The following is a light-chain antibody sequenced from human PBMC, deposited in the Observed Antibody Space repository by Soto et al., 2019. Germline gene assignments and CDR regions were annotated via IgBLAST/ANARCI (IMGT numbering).Light chain of an antibody. J-gene: IGKJ3*01. Sequence: EIVMTQSPATLSVSPGERATLSCRASQSVSSNLAWYQQKPGQAPRLLIYGASTRATGIPARFSGSGSGTEFTHTLSSQQSEDFSVYYCQQYNNCPPWGITFGPGTKVDIK. CDR2: GAS. CDR1: QSVSSN. CDR3: QQYNNCPPWGIT. V-gene: IGKV3-15*01.